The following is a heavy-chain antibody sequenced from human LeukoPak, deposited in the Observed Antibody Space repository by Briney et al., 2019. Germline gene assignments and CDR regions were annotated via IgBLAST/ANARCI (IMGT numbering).Heavy chain of an antibody. J-gene: IGHJ4*02. V-gene: IGHV3-30*18. Sequence: GGSLRLSCAASGFTFSSYGIHWVRQAPGKGLEWVAFISYDGTTKYYADSVEGRFTISRDNSKNTLYVQMNGLRAEDTAVYYCAKDERWHRSDFHGGFDYWGQGALVTVSS. CDR1: GFTFSSYG. CDR2: ISYDGTTK. CDR3: AKDERWHRSDFHGGFDY. D-gene: IGHD2-21*02.